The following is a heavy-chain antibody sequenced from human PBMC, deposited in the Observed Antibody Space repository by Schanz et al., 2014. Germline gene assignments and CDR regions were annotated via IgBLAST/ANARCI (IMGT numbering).Heavy chain of an antibody. D-gene: IGHD2-15*01. J-gene: IGHJ6*02. CDR3: AKGMGYCSGGTCYDYYYYGLDV. CDR1: GFTFSDYY. CDR2: ISHSGGSK. Sequence: VQLVESGGGVVQPGRSLRLSCAASGFTFSDYYMSWIRQAPGKGLEWVSSISHSGGSKYYADSVKGRFTISRDNSENTLYLQMNSLSADDTAVCYCAKGMGYCSGGTCYDYYYYGLDVWGQGTTVTVSS. V-gene: IGHV3-23*04.